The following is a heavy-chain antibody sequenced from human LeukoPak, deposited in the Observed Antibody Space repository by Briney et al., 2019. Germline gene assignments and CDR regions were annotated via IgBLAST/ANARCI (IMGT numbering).Heavy chain of an antibody. J-gene: IGHJ4*02. V-gene: IGHV3-48*01. CDR1: GFTFSSYS. CDR2: ISGHSSTI. D-gene: IGHD4-23*01. CDR3: ARGWNYGGTIDF. Sequence: GGSLRLSCAASGFTFSSYSMNWVRQAPGKGLEWVSYISGHSSTIYYADSVKGRFTISRDNAKNSLYLQMNSLRADDTAVYYCARGWNYGGTIDFWGQGTLVAVSS.